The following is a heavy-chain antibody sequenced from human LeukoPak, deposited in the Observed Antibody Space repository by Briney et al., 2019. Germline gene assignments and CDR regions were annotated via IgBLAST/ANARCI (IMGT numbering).Heavy chain of an antibody. J-gene: IGHJ4*02. CDR3: ARDLSGVDCGDLVRDY. CDR2: INTNSGGT. CDR1: GYTFTGYY. V-gene: IGHV1-2*02. D-gene: IGHD4-17*01. Sequence: ASVKVSCKASGYTFTGYYMHWVRQAPGQGLEWMGWINTNSGGTNYAQKFQGRVTMTRDTSISTAYMELSRLRSDDTAVYYCARDLSGVDCGDLVRDYWGQGTLVTVSS.